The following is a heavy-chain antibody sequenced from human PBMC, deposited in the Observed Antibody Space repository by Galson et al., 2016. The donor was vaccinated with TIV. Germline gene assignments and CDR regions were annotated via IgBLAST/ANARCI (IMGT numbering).Heavy chain of an antibody. V-gene: IGHV4-34*01. J-gene: IGHJ5*02. CDR2: INHRGIT. D-gene: IGHD6-13*01. CDR1: GGSLSGYY. Sequence: SETLSLTCAVYGGSLSGYYWSWIRQSPGKGLEWIGEINHRGITNYNPSLKSRVAMSVDASRNQFSLKLNSMTAADTAVYYCARGGSNWFGGWFDPWGQGTLVTVSS. CDR3: ARGGSNWFGGWFDP.